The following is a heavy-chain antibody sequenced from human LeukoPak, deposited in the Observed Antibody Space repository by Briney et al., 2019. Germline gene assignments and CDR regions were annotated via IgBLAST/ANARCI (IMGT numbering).Heavy chain of an antibody. CDR2: ISSSGSTI. D-gene: IGHD3-10*01. V-gene: IGHV3-11*04. Sequence: GGSLRLSCAASGFTFSDYYMSWIRQAPGKGLEWVSYISSSGSTIYYADSVKGRFTISRDNAKNSLYLQMNSLRAEDTAVYYCARIAWFGELLPDYWGQGTLVTVSS. CDR1: GFTFSDYY. J-gene: IGHJ4*02. CDR3: ARIAWFGELLPDY.